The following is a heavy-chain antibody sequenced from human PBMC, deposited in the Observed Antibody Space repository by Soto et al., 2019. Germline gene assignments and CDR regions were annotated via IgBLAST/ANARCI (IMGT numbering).Heavy chain of an antibody. J-gene: IGHJ1*01. CDR2: IKSDGSTT. Sequence: GGSLRLSCAASGFTFSNYWMHWVRQAPGKGLVWVSHIKSDGSTTNYADSVKGRFTISRDNAKNTLYLQMNSLRAEDTAVYYCARSDPFFQHWGQGTLVTVSS. V-gene: IGHV3-74*01. CDR3: ARSDPFFQH. CDR1: GFTFSNYW.